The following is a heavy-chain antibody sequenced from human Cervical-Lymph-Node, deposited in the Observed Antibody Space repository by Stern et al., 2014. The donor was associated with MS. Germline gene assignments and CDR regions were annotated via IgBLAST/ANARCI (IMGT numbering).Heavy chain of an antibody. V-gene: IGHV3-21*01. CDR1: GFRFSGYS. CDR2: ITSNSNYI. Sequence: VQLEESGGGLVKPGGSLRLSCEASGFRFSGYSMNWVRQAPGKGPEWVSSITSNSNYIFYEDSVKGRFTISRDNAMNSVYLQLNSLRANDTAVYYCARGDSGSMDVWGQGTTVTVSS. J-gene: IGHJ6*02. D-gene: IGHD6-19*01. CDR3: ARGDSGSMDV.